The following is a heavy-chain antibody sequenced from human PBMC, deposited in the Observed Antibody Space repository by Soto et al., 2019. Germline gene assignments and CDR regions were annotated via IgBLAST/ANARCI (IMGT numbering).Heavy chain of an antibody. CDR1: GFTFSSYG. CDR2: IWYDGSNK. Sequence: QVQLVESGGGVVQPGRSLRLSCAASGFTFSSYGMHWVRQAPGKGLEWVAVIWYDGSNKYYADSVKGRFTISRDNSKNXXYXQXXSLRAEDTAVYYCARDMYYYDSSGYYAEGDYGMDVWGQGTTVTVSS. CDR3: ARDMYYYDSSGYYAEGDYGMDV. V-gene: IGHV3-33*01. D-gene: IGHD3-22*01. J-gene: IGHJ6*02.